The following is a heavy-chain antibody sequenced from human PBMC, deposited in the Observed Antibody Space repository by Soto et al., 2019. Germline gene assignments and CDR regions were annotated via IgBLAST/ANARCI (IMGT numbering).Heavy chain of an antibody. V-gene: IGHV5-51*01. D-gene: IGHD3-10*01. CDR3: ARHRPSGVRRAQIDY. Sequence: GESLKISCKGSGYSFTSYWIGWVRQMPGKGLEWMGIIYPGDSDTRYSPSFQGQVTISADKSISTAYLQWSSLKASDTAMYYCARHRPSGVRRAQIDYWGQGTLVTVSS. CDR1: GYSFTSYW. CDR2: IYPGDSDT. J-gene: IGHJ4*02.